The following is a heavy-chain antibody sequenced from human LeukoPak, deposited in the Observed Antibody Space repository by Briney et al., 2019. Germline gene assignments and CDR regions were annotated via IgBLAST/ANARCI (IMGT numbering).Heavy chain of an antibody. CDR2: IYWDDDK. CDR1: GFSLSTSGVG. Sequence: SGPTLVKPTQTLTLTCTFSGFSLSTSGVGVGWIRQPPGKALEWLALIYWDDDKRYSPSLKSRLTITKDTSKNQVVLTMTNMDPMDTATYYCARSFGYCSGGSCYSFDYWGQGTLVTVSS. J-gene: IGHJ4*02. D-gene: IGHD2-15*01. CDR3: ARSFGYCSGGSCYSFDY. V-gene: IGHV2-5*02.